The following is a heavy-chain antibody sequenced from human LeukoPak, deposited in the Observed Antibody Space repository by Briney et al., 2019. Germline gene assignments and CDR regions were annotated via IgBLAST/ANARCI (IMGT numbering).Heavy chain of an antibody. CDR3: ARDFRGGYDFWSGYYTPYYFDY. CDR1: GDSVSSNSAA. D-gene: IGHD3-3*01. Sequence: SQTLSLTCAISGDSVSSNSAAWNWIRQSPSRGLEWLGRTYYRSKWYNDYAVSVKSRITLNPDTSKNQFSMQLNSVTAADTAVYYCARDFRGGYDFWSGYYTPYYFDYWGQGTLVTVSP. V-gene: IGHV6-1*01. J-gene: IGHJ4*02. CDR2: TYYRSKWYN.